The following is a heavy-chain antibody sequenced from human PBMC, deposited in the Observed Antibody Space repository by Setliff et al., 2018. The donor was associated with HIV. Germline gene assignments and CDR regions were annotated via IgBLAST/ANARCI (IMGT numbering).Heavy chain of an antibody. CDR2: VYPSGDVI. D-gene: IGHD3-10*01. CDR1: GYTFTSYY. CDR3: ASPSFGDVDYYYGMDV. V-gene: IGHV1-46*01. Sequence: GASVKVSCKASGYTFTSYYMHWVRQAPGQGLEWMGMVYPSGDVIRYAQKFQGRVTMTRDTSTSTVYMDLSSLRSEDTAVYYCASPSFGDVDYYYGMDVWGQGTTVTVSS. J-gene: IGHJ6*02.